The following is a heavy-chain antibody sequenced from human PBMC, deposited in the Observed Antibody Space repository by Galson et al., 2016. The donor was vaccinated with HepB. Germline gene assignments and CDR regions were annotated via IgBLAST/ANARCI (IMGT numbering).Heavy chain of an antibody. D-gene: IGHD4-17*01. V-gene: IGHV3-33*01. CDR1: GFTFSNYA. CDR3: ARPQTTVTTPFDY. CDR2: TWSDGGKQ. J-gene: IGHJ4*02. Sequence: SLRLSCAASGFTFSNYAMHWVRQAPGKGLEWVAVTWSDGGKQYYPDSVKGRFTISRDNSKSTLYLQMNSLRVEDTAVYFCARPQTTVTTPFDYWGQGTLVTVSS.